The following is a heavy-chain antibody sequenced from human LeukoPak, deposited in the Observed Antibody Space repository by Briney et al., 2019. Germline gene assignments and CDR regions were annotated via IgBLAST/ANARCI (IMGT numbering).Heavy chain of an antibody. J-gene: IGHJ5*02. Sequence: ASVKVSCKASGYTFTDYYIHWVRQAPGQGLEWMGWINTNTGNPTYAQGFTGRFVFSLDTSVSTAYLQISSLKAEDTAVYYCARGLDSGYDLGNWFDPWGQGTLVTVSS. V-gene: IGHV7-4-1*02. CDR3: ARGLDSGYDLGNWFDP. D-gene: IGHD5-12*01. CDR2: INTNTGNP. CDR1: GYTFTDYY.